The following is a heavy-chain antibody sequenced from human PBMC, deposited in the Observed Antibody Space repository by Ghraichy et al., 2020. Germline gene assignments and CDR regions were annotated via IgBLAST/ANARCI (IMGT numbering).Heavy chain of an antibody. D-gene: IGHD3-16*01. CDR3: ARAEYVSNYYYYYGMDV. CDR2: IWYDGSNK. J-gene: IGHJ6*02. Sequence: GESLNISCAASGFTFSSYGMHWVRQAPGKGLEWVAVIWYDGSNKYYADSVKGRFTISRDNSKNTLYLQMNSLRAEDTAVYYCARAEYVSNYYYYYGMDVWGQGTTVTVSS. CDR1: GFTFSSYG. V-gene: IGHV3-33*01.